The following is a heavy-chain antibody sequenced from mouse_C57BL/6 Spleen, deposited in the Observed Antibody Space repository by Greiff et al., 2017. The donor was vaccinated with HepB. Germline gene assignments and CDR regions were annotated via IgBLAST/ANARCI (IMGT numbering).Heavy chain of an antibody. Sequence: QVQLKQPGAELVRPGSSVKLSCKASGYTFTSYWMHWVKQRPIQGLEWIGNIDPSDSETHYNQKFKDKATLTVDKSSSTAYMQHSSLTSEDSAVYYCARFTSTVLDYWGQGTTLTVSS. V-gene: IGHV1-52*01. CDR2: IDPSDSET. CDR1: GYTFTSYW. CDR3: ARFTSTVLDY. D-gene: IGHD1-1*01. J-gene: IGHJ2*01.